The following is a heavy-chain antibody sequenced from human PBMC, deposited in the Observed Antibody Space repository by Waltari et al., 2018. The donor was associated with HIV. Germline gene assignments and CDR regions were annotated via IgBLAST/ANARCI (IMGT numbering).Heavy chain of an antibody. CDR1: RGSISSGSYS. V-gene: IGHV4-61*02. D-gene: IGHD6-19*01. CDR2: VYTSGTT. CDR3: ARVSLAGWFDP. J-gene: IGHJ5*02. Sequence: QVQLQESGPGLVKPSQTLSLTCTVSRGSISSGSYSWSWIRQPAGKGLECIGRVYTSGTTNYNPSLKSRVTISVDTSKNQISLKMRSVTAADTAVYYCARVSLAGWFDPWGQGTLVTVSS.